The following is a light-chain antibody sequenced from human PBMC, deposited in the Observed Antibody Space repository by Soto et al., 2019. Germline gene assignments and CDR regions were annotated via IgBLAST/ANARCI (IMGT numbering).Light chain of an antibody. J-gene: IGKJ2*01. CDR1: QSVLSSSNNKNY. CDR2: WVS. CDR3: QQYYGSPYT. Sequence: DIVMTQSPDSLAVSLGERATINCKSSQSVLSSSNNKNYLAWYQQKPGQPPKLLLYWVSTRASGVPGRFSGSGSGTDFTLTITSLQAEDVALYYCQQYYGSPYTFGQGTKLEI. V-gene: IGKV4-1*01.